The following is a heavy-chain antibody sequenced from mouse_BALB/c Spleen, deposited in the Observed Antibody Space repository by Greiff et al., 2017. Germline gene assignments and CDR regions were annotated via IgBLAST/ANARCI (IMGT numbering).Heavy chain of an antibody. CDR2: IYYSGTI. J-gene: IGHJ4*01. CDR1: GISITTGNYR. V-gene: IGHV3-5*02. CDR3: ARLTTATAMDY. Sequence: EVKLMESGPGLVKPSQTVSLTCTVTGISITTGNYRWSWIRQFPGNKLEWIGYIYYSGTITYNPSLTSRTTITRDTSKNQFFLEMNSLTAEDTATYYCARLTTATAMDYWGQGTSVTVSS. D-gene: IGHD1-2*01.